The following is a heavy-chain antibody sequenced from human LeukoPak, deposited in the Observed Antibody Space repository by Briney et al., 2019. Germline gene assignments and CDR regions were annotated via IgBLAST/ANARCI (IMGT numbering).Heavy chain of an antibody. J-gene: IGHJ3*02. Sequence: SETLSLTCTVSGGSISSGGYYWSWIRQHPGKGLEWIGYIYYSGSTYYNPSLKSRVTISVDTSKNQFSLKLSSVTAADTAVYYCARDLVDSGYAFDICGQGTMVTVSS. CDR1: GGSISSGGYY. D-gene: IGHD5-18*01. CDR2: IYYSGST. V-gene: IGHV4-31*03. CDR3: ARDLVDSGYAFDI.